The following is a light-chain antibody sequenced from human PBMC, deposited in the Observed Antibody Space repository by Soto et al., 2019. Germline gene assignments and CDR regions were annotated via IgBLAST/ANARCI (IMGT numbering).Light chain of an antibody. V-gene: IGKV1-6*01. CDR2: GAS. CDR1: QGIGNA. Sequence: ANQMTQSPSSLFASAGNRVTISCRASQGIGNALGWYQQKPGKPPKSLIYGASNLQSGDPPRFSGSGSGTDLNLAISSLQPEDSATYYCLQDINYPWTFGQGTKVEIK. CDR3: LQDINYPWT. J-gene: IGKJ1*01.